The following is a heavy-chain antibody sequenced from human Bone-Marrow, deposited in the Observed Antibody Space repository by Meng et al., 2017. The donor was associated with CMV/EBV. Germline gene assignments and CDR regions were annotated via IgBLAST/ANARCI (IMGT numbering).Heavy chain of an antibody. CDR2: IYYSGST. CDR1: GGSISSGGYY. CDR3: ARGTTATHGYYFDY. V-gene: IGHV4-31*03. D-gene: IGHD2-8*01. J-gene: IGHJ4*02. Sequence: LRLSCTVSGGSISSGGYYWSWIRQHPGKGLEWIGYIYYSGSTYYNPSLKSRVTISVDTSKNQFSLKLSSVTAADTAVYYCARGTTATHGYYFDYWGQGTLVTVSS.